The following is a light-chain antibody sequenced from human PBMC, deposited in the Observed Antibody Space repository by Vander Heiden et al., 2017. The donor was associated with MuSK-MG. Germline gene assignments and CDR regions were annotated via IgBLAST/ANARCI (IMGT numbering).Light chain of an antibody. Sequence: SSEPNQDPDVSVALGQTAKTTCQGNSLRKVYTSWYQQQARPAPVLVFYDKNNRPSGIPDRISGTRSGDTASLTIAGAQAEDEAEYYCHSRDSSGDHVVFGGGTKLTVL. CDR2: DKN. V-gene: IGLV3-19*01. CDR1: SLRKVY. J-gene: IGLJ2*01. CDR3: HSRDSSGDHVV.